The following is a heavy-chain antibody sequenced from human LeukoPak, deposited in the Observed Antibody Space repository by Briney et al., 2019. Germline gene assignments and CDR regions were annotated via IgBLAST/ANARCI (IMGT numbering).Heavy chain of an antibody. J-gene: IGHJ4*02. Sequence: SETLSLTCTVSGGSISSYYWSWIRQPPGKGLEWIGYIYYSGSTNYNPSLKSRVTISVDTSKNQFSLKLSSVTAADTAVYYCARHPSSWYFDYWGQGTLVTVSS. CDR1: GGSISSYY. D-gene: IGHD6-13*01. CDR3: ARHPSSWYFDY. V-gene: IGHV4-59*08. CDR2: IYYSGST.